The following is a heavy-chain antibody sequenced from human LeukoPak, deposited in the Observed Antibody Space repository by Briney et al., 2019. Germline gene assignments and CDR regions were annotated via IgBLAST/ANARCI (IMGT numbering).Heavy chain of an antibody. V-gene: IGHV1-24*01. J-gene: IGHJ5*02. Sequence: ASVKVSCKVSGDTLTELSMHWVRQAPGKGLEWMGGFDPEDGETIYAQKFQGRVTMTEDTSTDTAYMELSSLRSEDTAVYYCAANPVYSSSSGPPNWFDPWGQGTLVTVSS. CDR1: GDTLTELS. CDR3: AANPVYSSSSGPPNWFDP. CDR2: FDPEDGET. D-gene: IGHD6-6*01.